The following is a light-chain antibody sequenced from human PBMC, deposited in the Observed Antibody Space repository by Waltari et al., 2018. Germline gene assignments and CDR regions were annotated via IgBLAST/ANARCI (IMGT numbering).Light chain of an antibody. CDR3: AVSMRSGIWV. J-gene: IGLJ3*02. CDR1: SGPVSTTYH. Sequence: EPSLSVSPGGTVTITCGLSSGPVSTTYHTYWFQQAPGQAPHTLIFDTYTRSSGVPDRFSGSILDNKAALTITGAQVDDESDYYCAVSMRSGIWVFGGGTKLTVL. V-gene: IGLV8-61*01. CDR2: DTY.